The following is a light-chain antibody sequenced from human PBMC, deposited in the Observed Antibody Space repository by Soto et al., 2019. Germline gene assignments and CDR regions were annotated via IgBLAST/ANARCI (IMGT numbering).Light chain of an antibody. Sequence: DIQMTQSPSTLSASVGHRVTVTCRASQSISSWLAWYQQKPGKAPKLLIYDASSLESRVPSRFSGSGSGTEFTLTISSLQPDDFATYYCQQYNSYSWTFGQGTKVDIK. V-gene: IGKV1-5*01. CDR2: DAS. J-gene: IGKJ1*01. CDR3: QQYNSYSWT. CDR1: QSISSW.